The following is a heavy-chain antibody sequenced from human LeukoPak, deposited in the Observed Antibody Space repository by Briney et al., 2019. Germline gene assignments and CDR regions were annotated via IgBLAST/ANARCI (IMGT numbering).Heavy chain of an antibody. Sequence: SVKVSCKASGGTFSSYAISRVRRAPGQGLEWMGGIIPIFGTANYAQKFQGRVTITADESTSTAYMELSSLRSEDTAVYYCARNAVPDRPFSGMDVWGKGTTVTVSS. CDR1: GGTFSSYA. CDR3: ARNAVPDRPFSGMDV. V-gene: IGHV1-69*13. D-gene: IGHD2-2*01. J-gene: IGHJ6*04. CDR2: IIPIFGTA.